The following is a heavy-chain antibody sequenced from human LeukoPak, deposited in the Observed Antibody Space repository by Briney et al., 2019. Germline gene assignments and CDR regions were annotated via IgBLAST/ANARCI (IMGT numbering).Heavy chain of an antibody. V-gene: IGHV3-23*01. CDR1: GFMFSHYA. CDR3: AKPIDSNRYCSFVN. J-gene: IGHJ4*02. D-gene: IGHD3-16*02. CDR2: INNAYSA. Sequence: HSGGSLRLSCAASGFMFSHYAMTWVRQAPGKGLEWASTINNAYSAYYSDSVEGRFTISRDNSRNTLYLQMSSLRAEDTAVYYCAKPIDSNRYCSFVNWGQGTQVTVSS.